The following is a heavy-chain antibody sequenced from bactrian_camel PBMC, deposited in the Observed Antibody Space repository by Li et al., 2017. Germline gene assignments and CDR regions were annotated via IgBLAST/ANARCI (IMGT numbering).Heavy chain of an antibody. J-gene: IGHJ4*01. CDR3: AAGPDVGREKHLTADQVLSIRRNNF. CDR1: EFTVRNSA. D-gene: IGHD3*01. CDR2: IRSDGVNT. Sequence: VQLVESGGGLVQPGGSLRLSCAASEFTVRNSAWSWVRQARGKGLEWVSSIRSDGVNTYYVDSVKGRFTISKANAKNTLYPQTNSLKPEDTAMYYCAAGPDVGREKHLTADQVLSIRRNNFWGQGTQVTVS. V-gene: IGHV3S7*01.